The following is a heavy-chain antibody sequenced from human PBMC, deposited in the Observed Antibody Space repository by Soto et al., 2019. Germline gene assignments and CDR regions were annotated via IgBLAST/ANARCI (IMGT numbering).Heavy chain of an antibody. CDR1: GFTFSSYA. D-gene: IGHD3-10*01. V-gene: IGHV3-23*01. Sequence: GGSLRLSCAASGFTFSSYAMSWVRQSPGKGLEWVSTVGGRGDTTYYADSVKGRFTISRDNSKNTLYLQMNSLRAEDTAVYYCAKVWFGELFHFEYWGHGTLVTVSS. CDR2: VGGRGDTT. CDR3: AKVWFGELFHFEY. J-gene: IGHJ4*01.